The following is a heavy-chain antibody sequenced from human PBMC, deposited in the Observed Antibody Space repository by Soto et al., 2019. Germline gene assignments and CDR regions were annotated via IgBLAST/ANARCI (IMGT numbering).Heavy chain of an antibody. J-gene: IGHJ3*02. CDR2: MNPNSGNT. D-gene: IGHD2-8*02. V-gene: IGHV1-8*01. Sequence: ASVKVSCKASGYTFTSYDINWVRQATGQGLEWMGWMNPNSGNTGYAQKFQGRVTMTRNTSISTAYMELSSLRSEDTAVYYCARGSDFVLLFAFDIWGQGTMVTVSS. CDR1: GYTFTSYD. CDR3: ARGSDFVLLFAFDI.